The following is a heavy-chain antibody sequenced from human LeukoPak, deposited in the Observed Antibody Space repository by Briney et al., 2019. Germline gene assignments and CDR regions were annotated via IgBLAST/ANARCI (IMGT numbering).Heavy chain of an antibody. V-gene: IGHV3-74*01. CDR2: INPDGSST. Sequence: GGSLRLSCAASGFIFSSYWKHWVRQAPGKGLVGVSRINPDGSSTTYADSVRGRFTIYRDNTKNSLYLQTDSLRAEDTAVYYCATDLTDEEAYWGQGTLVTVSS. CDR3: ATDLTDEEAY. CDR1: GFIFSSYW. D-gene: IGHD7-27*01. J-gene: IGHJ4*02.